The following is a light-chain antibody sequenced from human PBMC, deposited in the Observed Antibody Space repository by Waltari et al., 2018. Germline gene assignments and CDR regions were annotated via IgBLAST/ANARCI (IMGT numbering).Light chain of an antibody. J-gene: IGKJ1*01. V-gene: IGKV3-20*01. CDR2: HTS. CDR1: QSVGKY. CDR3: QHYVRLPAT. Sequence: EIVLTQSPGTLSLSPGERATLSCWASQSVGKYLAWYQQKPGQAPRLLIYHTSNRATGIPDMFSGSGSGTDFSLTISRLEPEDFAVYYCQHYVRLPATFGQGTKVEIK.